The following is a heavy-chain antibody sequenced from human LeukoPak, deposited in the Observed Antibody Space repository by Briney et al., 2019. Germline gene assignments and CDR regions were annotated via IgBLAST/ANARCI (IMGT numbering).Heavy chain of an antibody. CDR2: ISSSSSYI. CDR1: GFTFSSYS. CDR3: ARDEGYCSSTSCYSRWDFDY. D-gene: IGHD2-2*01. Sequence: PGGSLRLSCAASGFTFSSYSMTWVRQAPGKGLEWVSSISSSSSYIYYADSVKGRFTISRDNAKNSLYLQMNSLRAEDTAVYYCARDEGYCSSTSCYSRWDFDYWGQGTLVTVSS. J-gene: IGHJ4*02. V-gene: IGHV3-21*01.